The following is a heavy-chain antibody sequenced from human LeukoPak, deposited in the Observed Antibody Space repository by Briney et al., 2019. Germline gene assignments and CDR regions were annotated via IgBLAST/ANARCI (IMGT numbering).Heavy chain of an antibody. D-gene: IGHD3-3*01. CDR1: GYTFTSYD. J-gene: IGHJ5*02. CDR3: ARAPPYDFWSGYYLDWFDP. V-gene: IGHV1-8*03. CDR2: MNPNSGNT. Sequence: ASVKVSCKASGYTFTSYDINWVRQATGQGLEWMGWMNPNSGNTGYAQKFQGRVTITRNTSISTAYMELSSLRSEDTAVYYCARAPPYDFWSGYYLDWFDPWGQGTLVTVPS.